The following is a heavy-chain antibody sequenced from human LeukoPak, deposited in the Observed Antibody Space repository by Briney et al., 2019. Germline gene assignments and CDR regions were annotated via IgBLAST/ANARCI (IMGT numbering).Heavy chain of an antibody. CDR1: GGSISSYY. CDR3: ARAGYSSGWFDY. V-gene: IGHV4-59*12. Sequence: PSETLSLTCTVSGGSISSYYWSWIRQPPGKGLEWIGYIYYSGGTNYNPSLKSRVTISVDTSKNQFSLKLSSVTAADTAVYYCARAGYSSGWFDYWGQGTLVTVSS. J-gene: IGHJ4*02. D-gene: IGHD6-19*01. CDR2: IYYSGGT.